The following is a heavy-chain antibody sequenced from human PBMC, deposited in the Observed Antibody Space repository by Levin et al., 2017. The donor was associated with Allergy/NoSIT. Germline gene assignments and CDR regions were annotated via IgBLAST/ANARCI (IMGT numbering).Heavy chain of an antibody. J-gene: IGHJ6*03. CDR3: AGQTAGYCSGGSCYPFYMDV. CDR1: GFTFSSYS. V-gene: IGHV3-21*01. D-gene: IGHD2-15*01. CDR2: ISSSSSYI. Sequence: KTGGSLRLSCAASGFTFSSYSMNWVRQAPGKGLEWVSSISSSSSYIYYADSVKGRFTISRDNAKNSLYLQMNSLRAEDTAVYYCAGQTAGYCSGGSCYPFYMDVWGKGTTVTVSS.